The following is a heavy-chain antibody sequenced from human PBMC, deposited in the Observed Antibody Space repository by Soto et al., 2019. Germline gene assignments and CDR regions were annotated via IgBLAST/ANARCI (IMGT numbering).Heavy chain of an antibody. Sequence: TGGSLRLSCATSGFTFSSYAMSWVRQAPGKGLEWVSAISGSGGSTYYADSVKGRFTISRDNSLNTVFLVMNSLSVEDTAIYYCAQGETALAEQQNYYYFGLDVWGQGATVTVSS. CDR1: GFTFSSYA. CDR3: AQGETALAEQQNYYYFGLDV. J-gene: IGHJ6*02. V-gene: IGHV3-23*01. D-gene: IGHD5-18*01. CDR2: ISGSGGST.